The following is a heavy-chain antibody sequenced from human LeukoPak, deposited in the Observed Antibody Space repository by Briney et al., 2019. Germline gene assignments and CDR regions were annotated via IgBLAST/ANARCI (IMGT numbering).Heavy chain of an antibody. Sequence: ASVKVSCKASGYTFTSYGISWVRQAPGQGLEWMGWISAYNGNTNYAQKLQGRVTMTRDTSTSTVYMELSSLRSEDTAVYYCARDSAAASYYYYYMDVWGKGTTVTVSS. CDR3: ARDSAAASYYYYYMDV. D-gene: IGHD2-2*01. V-gene: IGHV1-18*01. CDR2: ISAYNGNT. J-gene: IGHJ6*03. CDR1: GYTFTSYG.